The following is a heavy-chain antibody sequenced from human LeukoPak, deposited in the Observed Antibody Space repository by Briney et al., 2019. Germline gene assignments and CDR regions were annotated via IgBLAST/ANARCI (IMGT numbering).Heavy chain of an antibody. CDR1: GGSISSSSSY. CDR3: ARSDGYGLVGI. V-gene: IGHV4-39*07. J-gene: IGHJ3*02. Sequence: SETLSLTCTVSGGSISSSSSYWGWIRQPPGKGLEWIGSIYYSGSTYYNPSLKSRVTISVNTSKNQFSLKLTSVTAADTAVYYCARSDGYGLVGIWGQGTMVTVSS. D-gene: IGHD3-10*01. CDR2: IYYSGST.